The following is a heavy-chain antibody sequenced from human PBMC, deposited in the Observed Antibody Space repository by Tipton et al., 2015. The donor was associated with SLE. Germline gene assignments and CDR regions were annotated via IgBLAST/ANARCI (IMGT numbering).Heavy chain of an antibody. CDR1: GFDVRNTY. Sequence: SLRLSCAASGFDVRNTYLSWVRQAPGKGLEWVSLIDGGYNTYYADSVRARFTISKDISKNTMFLQMYNLSPEDTAVYYCTKGPYSSSGGDWFDPWGQGTLVTVSS. V-gene: IGHV3-66*02. CDR3: TKGPYSSSGGDWFDP. J-gene: IGHJ5*02. D-gene: IGHD3-10*01. CDR2: IDGGYNT.